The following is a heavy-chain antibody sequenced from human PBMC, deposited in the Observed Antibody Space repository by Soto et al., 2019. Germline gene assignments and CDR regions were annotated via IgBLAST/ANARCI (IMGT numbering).Heavy chain of an antibody. Sequence: SVKISCKASRGTFRSYAISWVQQAPGQAREWMGGSIPIFGTANYAQKFQGRVTITADKSASTAYMQLSSLRSEDTAVYYCARGEQQGVRLDYGIDAWGQGTTVTVSS. V-gene: IGHV1-69*06. CDR2: SIPIFGTA. J-gene: IGHJ6*02. D-gene: IGHD6-13*01. CDR3: ARGEQQGVRLDYGIDA. CDR1: RGTFRSYA.